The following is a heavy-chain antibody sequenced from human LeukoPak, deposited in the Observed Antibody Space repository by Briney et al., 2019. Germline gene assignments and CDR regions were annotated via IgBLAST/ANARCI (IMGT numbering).Heavy chain of an antibody. D-gene: IGHD5-18*01. J-gene: IGHJ4*02. CDR1: GFTFSSYW. CDR2: IKQDGSEK. CDR3: ARAITNYGYIFDY. V-gene: IGHV3-7*01. Sequence: GGSLRLSCAASGFTFSSYWMSWVRQAPGKGLEWVANIKQDGSEKYYVDSVKGRFTISRDNAKNSLSLRMNSLRAEDTAVYYCARAITNYGYIFDYWGQGTLVTVSS.